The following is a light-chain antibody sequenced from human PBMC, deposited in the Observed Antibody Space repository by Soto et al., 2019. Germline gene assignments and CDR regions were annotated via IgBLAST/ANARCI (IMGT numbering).Light chain of an antibody. CDR1: QAISVS. CDR3: QQYEKYST. CDR2: DAS. J-gene: IGKJ1*01. V-gene: IGKV1-5*01. Sequence: IQMTQSPSTLSASVGDTVTISCRASQAISVSLAWYRQKPGKAPNLLIYDASTLQEGVPSRFSGRGSGTEFTLTVTRLQPDDFTTYFCQQYEKYSTFGHGTKVDVK.